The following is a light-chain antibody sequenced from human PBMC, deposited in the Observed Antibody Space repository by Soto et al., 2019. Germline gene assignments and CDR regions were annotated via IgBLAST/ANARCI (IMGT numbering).Light chain of an antibody. Sequence: QSALTQPGSVSGSPGQSITISCSGTSRDVGASNLVSWHQQRPGKAPKLLIYEVRNRPSGLSYRFSGSKSGNTASLTISSLLPEDEADYFCSSFSSRNTLVFGGGTRVTVL. CDR2: EVR. V-gene: IGLV2-14*01. CDR3: SSFSSRNTLV. CDR1: SRDVGASNL. J-gene: IGLJ2*01.